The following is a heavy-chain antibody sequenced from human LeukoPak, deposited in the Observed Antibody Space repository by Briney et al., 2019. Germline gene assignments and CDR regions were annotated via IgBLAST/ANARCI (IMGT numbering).Heavy chain of an antibody. CDR2: ILRDGGNT. CDR1: GFSFSSHA. V-gene: IGHV3-64*02. Sequence: PGGSLRLSCAASGFSFSSHALHWVRQAPGKGLEYVSAILRDGGNTYYADSVRGRFTISRDNATNTPFLHIGSLRADDMAEYYCARGGYNAASDLWGQGALVTVSS. D-gene: IGHD3-10*01. J-gene: IGHJ5*02. CDR3: ARGGYNAASDL.